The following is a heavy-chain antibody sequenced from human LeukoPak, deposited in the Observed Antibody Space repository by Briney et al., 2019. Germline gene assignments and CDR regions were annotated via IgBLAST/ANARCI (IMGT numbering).Heavy chain of an antibody. D-gene: IGHD3-10*01. V-gene: IGHV3-13*01. CDR1: GFSFDNYD. Sequence: GGSLRLSCAVSGFSFDNYDMHWVRQISGEGLEWVAAIGTGGDTYYRDSVKGRFTISRGNAKNFLYLQMNSLRVGDTAVYYCVRDYGPGGFGPWGQGALVTVSS. J-gene: IGHJ5*02. CDR3: VRDYGPGGFGP. CDR2: IGTGGDT.